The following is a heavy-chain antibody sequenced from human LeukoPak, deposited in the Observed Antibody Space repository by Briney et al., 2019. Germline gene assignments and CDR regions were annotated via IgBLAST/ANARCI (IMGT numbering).Heavy chain of an antibody. D-gene: IGHD3-10*01. J-gene: IGHJ4*02. CDR1: GLSVSINY. Sequence: GGSLRLSCAASGLSVSINYMSWVRQAPGKGLEWVSVIYSGGTTDYVASVMGRFTISRENTKNTLFLQKNSLRAEDTAVYYSARVPGAYGSGTYYVWGQGTRVTVSS. CDR2: IYSGGTT. V-gene: IGHV3-53*01. CDR3: ARVPGAYGSGTYYV.